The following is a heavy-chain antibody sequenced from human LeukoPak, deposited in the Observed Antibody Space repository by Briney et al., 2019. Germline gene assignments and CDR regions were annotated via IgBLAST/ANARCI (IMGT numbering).Heavy chain of an antibody. CDR3: AKVSPQWLAPDAFDI. Sequence: GGSLRLSWAASGFTFSSYAMSWLRQAPGKGLEWVSAISGSCRSTYYAASVKGRFTISRDNSKNTLYLQMNSLRAEDTAVYYCAKVSPQWLAPDAFDIWGHGTMVTVSS. CDR2: ISGSCRST. J-gene: IGHJ3*02. CDR1: GFTFSSYA. D-gene: IGHD6-19*01. V-gene: IGHV3-23*01.